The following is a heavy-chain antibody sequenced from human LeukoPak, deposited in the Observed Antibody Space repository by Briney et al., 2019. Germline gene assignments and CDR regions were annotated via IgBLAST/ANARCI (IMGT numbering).Heavy chain of an antibody. CDR3: ARGDAVTY. CDR2: IKHDGSEK. CDR1: GFSFSYYW. D-gene: IGHD4-17*01. J-gene: IGHJ4*02. V-gene: IGHV3-7*01. Sequence: PGGSLRLSCAASGFSFSYYWMTWLRQAPGMGLEWVANIKHDGSEKHYADSVKGRFSISRDNAKNSIFLQMNSLRNEDTAVYYCARGDAVTYWGQGVLVTVSS.